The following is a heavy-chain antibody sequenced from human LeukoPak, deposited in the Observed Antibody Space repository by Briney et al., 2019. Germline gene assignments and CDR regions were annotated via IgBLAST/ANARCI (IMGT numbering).Heavy chain of an antibody. D-gene: IGHD3-22*01. CDR3: ATTGYYYDSSGYFYYYYYMDV. Sequence: SETLSLTCTVSGGSISSSSYYWGWIRQPPGKGLEWIGSIYYSGSTYYNPSLKSRVTISVDTSKNQFSLKLSSVTAADTAVYYCATTGYYYDSSGYFYYYYYMDVWGKGTTVTVSS. CDR1: GGSISSSSYY. CDR2: IYYSGST. J-gene: IGHJ6*03. V-gene: IGHV4-39*01.